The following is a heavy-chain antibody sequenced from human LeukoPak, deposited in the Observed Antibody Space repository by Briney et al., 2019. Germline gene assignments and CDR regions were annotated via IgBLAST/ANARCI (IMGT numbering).Heavy chain of an antibody. V-gene: IGHV3-30-3*01. CDR2: ISYDGSNK. Sequence: PGGSLRLSCAASGFTFSSYAMHWVRQAPGKGLEWVAVISYDGSNKYYADSVKGRFTISRDNSKNTLYLQMYSLRAEDTAVYYCAKDGEEHYYGSGSFIFQHWGQGTLVTVSS. J-gene: IGHJ1*01. D-gene: IGHD3-10*01. CDR3: AKDGEEHYYGSGSFIFQH. CDR1: GFTFSSYA.